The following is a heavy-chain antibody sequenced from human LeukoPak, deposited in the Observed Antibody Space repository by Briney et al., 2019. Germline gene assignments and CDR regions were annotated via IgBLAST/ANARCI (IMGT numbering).Heavy chain of an antibody. CDR2: IYYSGST. J-gene: IGHJ5*02. V-gene: IGHV4-59*01. D-gene: IGHD6-19*01. Sequence: PSETLSLTCTVSGGSISSYYWSWIRQPPGKGLEWIGYIYYSGSTNYNPSLKSRVTISVDTSKNQFSLKLSSVTAADTAVYYCARVAWYSSGWPFDPWGQGTLVTVSS. CDR3: ARVAWYSSGWPFDP. CDR1: GGSISSYY.